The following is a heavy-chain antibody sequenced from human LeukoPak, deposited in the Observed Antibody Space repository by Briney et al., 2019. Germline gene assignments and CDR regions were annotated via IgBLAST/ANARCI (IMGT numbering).Heavy chain of an antibody. V-gene: IGHV1-2*02. Sequence: ASVKVSCKASGYTFTAYYMLWVRQAPGQGLEWMGWINPNSGDTNYAQNFQGRVTMTRDTSISTAYMELSRLRSDDTAMYYCARGSGYYSFDCWGQGTLVTVSS. CDR1: GYTFTAYY. CDR2: INPNSGDT. J-gene: IGHJ4*02. CDR3: ARGSGYYSFDC. D-gene: IGHD3-3*01.